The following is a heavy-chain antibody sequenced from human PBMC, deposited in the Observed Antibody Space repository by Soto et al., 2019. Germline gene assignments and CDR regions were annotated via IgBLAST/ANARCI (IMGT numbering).Heavy chain of an antibody. CDR3: ARGAIAAAGRILVWFDP. Sequence: GASVKVSCKASGYTFTSYGISWVRQAPGQGLEWMGWISAYNGNTNYAQKLQGRVTMTTDTSTSTAYMELRSLRSDDTDVYYCARGAIAAAGRILVWFDPWGQGTLVTVSS. V-gene: IGHV1-18*01. CDR2: ISAYNGNT. CDR1: GYTFTSYG. D-gene: IGHD6-13*01. J-gene: IGHJ5*02.